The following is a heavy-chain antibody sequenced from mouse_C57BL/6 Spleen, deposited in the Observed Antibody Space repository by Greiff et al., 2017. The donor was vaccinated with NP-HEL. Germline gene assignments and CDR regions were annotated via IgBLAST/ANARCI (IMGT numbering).Heavy chain of an antibody. CDR3: TRYDGYYVNAMDY. Sequence: QVQLQQSGAELVRPGASVTLSCKASGYTFTDYEMHWVKQTPVHGLEWIGAIDPETGGTAYNQKFKGKAILTADKSSSTAYMELRSLTSEDSDVYYCTRYDGYYVNAMDYWGQGTSVTVSS. CDR2: IDPETGGT. V-gene: IGHV1-15*01. J-gene: IGHJ4*01. D-gene: IGHD2-3*01. CDR1: GYTFTDYE.